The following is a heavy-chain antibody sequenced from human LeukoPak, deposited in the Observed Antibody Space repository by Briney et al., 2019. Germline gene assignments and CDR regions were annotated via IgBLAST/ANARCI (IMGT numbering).Heavy chain of an antibody. Sequence: SETLSLTCTVSGGSISSSSYYWGWIRQPPGKGLEWIGSIYYSGSTYYNPSLKSRVTISVDTSKNQFSLKLSSVTAADTAVYYCVGGAHLWFGATTNDAFDIWGQGTMVTVSS. V-gene: IGHV4-39*01. CDR1: GGSISSSSYY. D-gene: IGHD3-10*01. CDR2: IYYSGST. J-gene: IGHJ3*02. CDR3: VGGAHLWFGATTNDAFDI.